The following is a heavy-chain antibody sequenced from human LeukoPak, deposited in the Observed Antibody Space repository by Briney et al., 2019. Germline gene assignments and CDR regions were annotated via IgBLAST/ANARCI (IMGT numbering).Heavy chain of an antibody. D-gene: IGHD3/OR15-3a*01. Sequence: PSETLSLTCSISGVSISSYDWNWIRKPAGKGLEWIGRIYVSGSTSYNPSLKSRVTMSIATSKNQFSLNLNSVTAADTAVYYCAREIDFPGGLRIDFWGQGILVTVSS. CDR3: AREIDFPGGLRIDF. V-gene: IGHV4-4*07. CDR1: GVSISSYD. J-gene: IGHJ4*02. CDR2: IYVSGST.